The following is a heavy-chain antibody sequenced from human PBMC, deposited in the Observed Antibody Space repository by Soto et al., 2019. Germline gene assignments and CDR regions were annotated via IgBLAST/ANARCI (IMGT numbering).Heavy chain of an antibody. CDR2: VYHTGST. V-gene: IGHV4-4*02. CDR1: GGSISSTNW. Sequence: PSETLSLTCVVSGGSISSTNWWTWVRQTPGKGLEWIGEVYHTGSTKYNPSLKSRVTISVDTSKNQFSLKLSSVTAADTAVYYCGKDLRGGSYGMDVWGQGTTVTVSS. J-gene: IGHJ6*02. D-gene: IGHD2-15*01. CDR3: GKDLRGGSYGMDV.